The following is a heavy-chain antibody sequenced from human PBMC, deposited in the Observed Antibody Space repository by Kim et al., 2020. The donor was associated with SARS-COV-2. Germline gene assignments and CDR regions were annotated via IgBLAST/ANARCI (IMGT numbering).Heavy chain of an antibody. V-gene: IGHV4-34*01. CDR2: INQSGST. J-gene: IGHJ3*02. CDR3: ARHPPRDAFDI. CDR1: VESFSGYY. Sequence: SETLSLTCAVYVESFSGYYWSWIRQPPGKGLEWIGEINQSGSTNCNPSLKSRVSISVDTSKNQFSLKLNSVTAADTAVYYCARHPPRDAFDIWGQGTAVTVSS.